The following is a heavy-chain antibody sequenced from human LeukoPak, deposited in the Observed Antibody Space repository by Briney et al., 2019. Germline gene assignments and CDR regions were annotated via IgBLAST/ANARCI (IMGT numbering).Heavy chain of an antibody. CDR2: INHSGST. CDR3: ARAPYYYGMDV. Sequence: SETLSLTCAVYGGSFSGYYWSWIRQPPGKGLEWIGEINHSGSTNYNPSLKSRVTISVDTSKNQFSLKLSSVTAADTAVYYCARAPYYYGMDVWGNGTTVTVSS. J-gene: IGHJ6*04. V-gene: IGHV4-34*01. CDR1: GGSFSGYY.